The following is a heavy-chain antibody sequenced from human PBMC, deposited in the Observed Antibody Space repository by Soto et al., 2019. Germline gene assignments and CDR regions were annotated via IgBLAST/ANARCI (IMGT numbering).Heavy chain of an antibody. CDR1: GYTFTSYA. Sequence: GASVKVSCKASGYTFTSYAMHWVRQAPGQRLEWMGWINAGNGNTKYSQKFQGRVTITRDTSASTAYMELSSLRSEDTALYYCARGEQLGYYYYYGMDVWGQGTTVTVSS. CDR3: ARGEQLGYYYYYGMDV. CDR2: INAGNGNT. J-gene: IGHJ6*02. D-gene: IGHD6-6*01. V-gene: IGHV1-3*01.